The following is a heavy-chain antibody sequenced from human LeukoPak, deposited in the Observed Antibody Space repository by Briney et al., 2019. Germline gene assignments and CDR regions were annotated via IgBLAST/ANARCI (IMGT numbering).Heavy chain of an antibody. CDR2: IIPIFGTA. Sequence: GASVNVSCKASGGTFSSYAISWVRQAPGQGLEWMGGIIPIFGTANYAQKFQGRVTITADESTSTAYMELSSLRSEDTAVYYCAQAKAIERCSGGSCYPGGIYYGMDVWGQGTTVTVSS. D-gene: IGHD2-15*01. V-gene: IGHV1-69*13. CDR1: GGTFSSYA. CDR3: AQAKAIERCSGGSCYPGGIYYGMDV. J-gene: IGHJ6*02.